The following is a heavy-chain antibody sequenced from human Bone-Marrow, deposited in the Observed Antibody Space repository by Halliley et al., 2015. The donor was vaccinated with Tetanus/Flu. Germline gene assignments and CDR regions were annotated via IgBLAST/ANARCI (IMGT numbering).Heavy chain of an antibody. Sequence: IYYSGSTQYNPSLTSRLTISIDTYKNQFSLELTSVTAADTAVYYCARNLISGYTSGRRNLFDSWGQGALVTVSS. V-gene: IGHV4-39*07. D-gene: IGHD6-19*01. CDR3: ARNLISGYTSGRRNLFDS. J-gene: IGHJ4*02. CDR2: IYYSGST.